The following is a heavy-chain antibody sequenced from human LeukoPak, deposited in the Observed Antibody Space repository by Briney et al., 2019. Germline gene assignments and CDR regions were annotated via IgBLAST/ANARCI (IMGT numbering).Heavy chain of an antibody. V-gene: IGHV3-53*01. D-gene: IGHD2-2*01. CDR2: IYSSGTT. J-gene: IGHJ4*02. CDR3: ARVGGVPAAHFDY. CDR1: GFTVSTKY. Sequence: PGGSLRLSCAASGFTVSTKYMGWVRQAPGKGLEWVSLIYSSGTTYYADSVKGRFTIPRDNSKNSLYLQMNSLRAEDTAVYYCARVGGVPAAHFDYWGQGTLVTASS.